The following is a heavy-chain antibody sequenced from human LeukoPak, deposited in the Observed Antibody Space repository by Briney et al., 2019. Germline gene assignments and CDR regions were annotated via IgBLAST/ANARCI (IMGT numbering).Heavy chain of an antibody. V-gene: IGHV4-59*01. J-gene: IGHJ4*02. CDR3: ARVRQLAFDY. Sequence: SETVSLTCTVSGGSISNYYWSWIRQPPGKGLEWVGYIYYSGRTNYNRSLKSRVTISVDTSKNQFSLKLSSVTTADTAVYYCARVRQLAFDYWGQGTLVTVSS. CDR1: GGSISNYY. CDR2: IYYSGRT. D-gene: IGHD6-13*01.